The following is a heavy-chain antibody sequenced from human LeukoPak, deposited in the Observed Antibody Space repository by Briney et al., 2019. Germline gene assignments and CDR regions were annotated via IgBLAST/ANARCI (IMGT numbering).Heavy chain of an antibody. D-gene: IGHD5-18*01. J-gene: IGHJ4*02. Sequence: ASVKVSCKASGYTFTSYDINWVRQATGQGLEWMGWMNPNSGNTGYAQKFQGRVTITRNTSISTAYMELSSLRSEDTAVYYCARVVDTSDFDYWGQGTLVTVSS. CDR1: GYTFTSYD. V-gene: IGHV1-8*03. CDR2: MNPNSGNT. CDR3: ARVVDTSDFDY.